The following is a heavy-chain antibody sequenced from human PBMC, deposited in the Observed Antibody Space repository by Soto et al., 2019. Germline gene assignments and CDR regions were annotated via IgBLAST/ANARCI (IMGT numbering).Heavy chain of an antibody. D-gene: IGHD2-2*02. J-gene: IGHJ5*02. V-gene: IGHV4-39*01. CDR3: ARGSYCSSTSCYTWTRGWFDP. Sequence: SGTLSLTCTVSGGSISSSSYYWGWIRQPPGKGLEWIGSIYYSGSTYYNPSLKSRVTISVDTSKNQFSLKLSSVTAADTAVYYCARGSYCSSTSCYTWTRGWFDPWGQGTLVTVSS. CDR2: IYYSGST. CDR1: GGSISSSSYY.